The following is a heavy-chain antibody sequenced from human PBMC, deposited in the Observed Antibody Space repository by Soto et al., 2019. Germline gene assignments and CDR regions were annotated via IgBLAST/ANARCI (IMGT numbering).Heavy chain of an antibody. CDR3: ARAGCDGGSCYTLVGLRYGMDV. CDR2: ISYDGNNK. V-gene: IGHV3-30-3*01. D-gene: IGHD2-15*01. Sequence: QVQLVESGGGVVQPGRSLRLSCAASGFTFSSYAMYWVRQAPGKGLEWVAVISYDGNNKYYADSVKGRFTISRDNSKXPXSXQXXSLGAEDTAVYYGARAGCDGGSCYTLVGLRYGMDVWGQGTTVTVSS. CDR1: GFTFSSYA. J-gene: IGHJ6*02.